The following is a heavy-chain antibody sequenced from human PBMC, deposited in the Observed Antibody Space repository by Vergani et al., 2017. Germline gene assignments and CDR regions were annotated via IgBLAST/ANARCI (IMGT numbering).Heavy chain of an antibody. J-gene: IGHJ6*02. CDR3: ARGGGYYYYYGMDV. D-gene: IGHD3-16*01. CDR1: GGSFSGYY. CDR2: INHSGSP. V-gene: IGHV4-34*01. Sequence: QVQLQQWGAGLLKPSETLSLTCAVYGGSFSGYYWSWIRQPPGKGLEWIGEINHSGSPNYNPSLKSRVTISVDTSTNQFSLKLSPVTAAVTAVDYCARGGGYYYYYGMDVWGQGTTVTVSS.